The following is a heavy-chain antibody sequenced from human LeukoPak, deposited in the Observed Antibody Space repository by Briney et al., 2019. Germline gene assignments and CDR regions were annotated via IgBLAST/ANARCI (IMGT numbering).Heavy chain of an antibody. Sequence: GESLKISCRASGYSFTSYWIIWVRQMPGKGLEWMGRIDPSDSYTKYSPSFQGHVTISADKSITTAYLQWSSLKASDTAMYYCARLYCSGGSCFDPWGQGTLVTVSS. CDR2: IDPSDSYT. D-gene: IGHD2-15*01. V-gene: IGHV5-10-1*01. CDR1: GYSFTSYW. J-gene: IGHJ5*02. CDR3: ARLYCSGGSCFDP.